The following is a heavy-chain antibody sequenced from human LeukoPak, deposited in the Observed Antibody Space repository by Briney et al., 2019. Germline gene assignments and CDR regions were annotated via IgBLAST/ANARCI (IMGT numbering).Heavy chain of an antibody. J-gene: IGHJ4*02. V-gene: IGHV1-18*01. D-gene: IGHD3-16*01. Sequence: ASVKVSCETSGYNFRTYGLSWVRQAPGQGLEWIGWISTSNLNTKYAQKFQARVTMTTDTSTSTVYMDLRNLRSDDTAVYFCARGNYGAEFYFDYWGQGTLVTVSS. CDR1: GYNFRTYG. CDR3: ARGNYGAEFYFDY. CDR2: ISTSNLNT.